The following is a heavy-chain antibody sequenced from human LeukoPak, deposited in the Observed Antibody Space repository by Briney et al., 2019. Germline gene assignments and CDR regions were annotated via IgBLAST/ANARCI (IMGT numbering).Heavy chain of an antibody. CDR3: AKAWPAAGTFDS. D-gene: IGHD6-13*01. V-gene: IGHV3-23*03. Sequence: PGGSLRLSCAASGFTFSNYAMNWVRQAPGKGLEWVSVIYSGGSTYYADSVKGRFTISRDNSKNTLFLQMNSLRVEDTAVYYCAKAWPAAGTFDSWGQGSLVAVSS. J-gene: IGHJ4*02. CDR2: IYSGGST. CDR1: GFTFSNYA.